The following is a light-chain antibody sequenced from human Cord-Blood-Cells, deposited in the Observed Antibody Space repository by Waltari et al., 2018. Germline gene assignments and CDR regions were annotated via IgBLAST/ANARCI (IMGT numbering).Light chain of an antibody. CDR2: DVS. V-gene: IGLV2-11*01. CDR3: CSYAGSYV. Sequence: QSALTQPRSVSGSPGPSVTLSCTGTSSDVGGYNHVSWYQQHPGKAPKLMIYDVSQRPSGVPDRFSGSKSGNTASLTISGLQAEDEADYYCCSYAGSYVFGTGTKVTVL. CDR1: SSDVGGYNH. J-gene: IGLJ1*01.